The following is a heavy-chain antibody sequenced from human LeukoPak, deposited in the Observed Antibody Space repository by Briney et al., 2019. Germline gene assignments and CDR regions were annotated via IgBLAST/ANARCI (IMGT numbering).Heavy chain of an antibody. J-gene: IGHJ4*02. V-gene: IGHV1-46*01. D-gene: IGHD2-21*02. Sequence: ASVKVSCKASGYTFTSYDMQWVRQAPGQGLEWMGIINPSGGSTSYAQKFQGRVTMTRDMSTSTVYMELSSLRSEDTAVYYCARGPLLTAMWGTIDYWGQGTLVTVSS. CDR1: GYTFTSYD. CDR3: ARGPLLTAMWGTIDY. CDR2: INPSGGST.